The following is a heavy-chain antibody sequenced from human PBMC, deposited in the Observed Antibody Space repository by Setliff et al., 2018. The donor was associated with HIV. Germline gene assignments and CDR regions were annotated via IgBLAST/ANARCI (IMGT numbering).Heavy chain of an antibody. J-gene: IGHJ4*02. CDR2: FHYSGST. CDR1: GDFFSSDYY. V-gene: IGHV4-38-2*02. Sequence: SETLSLTCTVSGDFFSSDYYWGWIRQSPGRGLEWIGSFHYSGSTSYNPSLRSRITISVDTSKNQLSLKLSSVTAADTAVYYCAISYYYGSGIPGYYFDYWGQGTLVTVSS. D-gene: IGHD3-10*01. CDR3: AISYYYGSGIPGYYFDY.